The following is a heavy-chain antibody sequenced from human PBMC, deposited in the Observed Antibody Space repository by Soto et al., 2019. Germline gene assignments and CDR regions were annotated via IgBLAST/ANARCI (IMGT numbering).Heavy chain of an antibody. V-gene: IGHV1-58*01. D-gene: IGHD2-15*01. CDR1: GFTVRSSA. Sequence: AVKLSCKASGFTVRSSAVQCVRQVRGQRLEWMGWIVLGHGNTNYAQNFQDRVTITRDMSTSTAYMEVRSLGYADTAVYYWAASVGGIGWSWLDLRGQGTQVTV. CDR3: AASVGGIGWSWLDL. CDR2: IVLGHGNT. J-gene: IGHJ5*02.